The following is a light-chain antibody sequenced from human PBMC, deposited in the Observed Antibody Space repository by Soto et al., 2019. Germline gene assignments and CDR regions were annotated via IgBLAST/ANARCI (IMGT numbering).Light chain of an antibody. CDR2: GAS. V-gene: IGKV3-15*01. CDR1: QDISTN. Sequence: EIVMIQSPATLSVSPGERATLSCRASQDISTNLAWYQQKPGQAPRLLIYGASTRATGIPARFSGSGSGTEFTLTISSLQSEDFAVYYCQQYDNWLRTFGQGTKV. J-gene: IGKJ1*01. CDR3: QQYDNWLRT.